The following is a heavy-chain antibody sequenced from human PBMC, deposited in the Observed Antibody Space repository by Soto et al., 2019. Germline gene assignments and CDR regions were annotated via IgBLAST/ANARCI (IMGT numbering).Heavy chain of an antibody. CDR1: GYTFTGYY. CDR2: INPNSGGT. Sequence: ASVKVSCKASGYTFTGYYMHWVRQAPGQGLEWMGWINPNSGGTNYARKFQGWVTMTRDTSISTAYMELSRLRSDDTAVYYCARGGATYGMDVWGQGTTVTVSS. CDR3: ARGGATYGMDV. V-gene: IGHV1-2*04. D-gene: IGHD5-12*01. J-gene: IGHJ6*02.